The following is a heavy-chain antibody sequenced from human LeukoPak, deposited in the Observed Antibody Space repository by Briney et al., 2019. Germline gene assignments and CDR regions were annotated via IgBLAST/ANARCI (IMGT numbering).Heavy chain of an antibody. J-gene: IGHJ4*02. CDR3: ARLSNPYCSGGTCSPTPFDS. CDR1: GYTFTNYW. V-gene: IGHV5-10-1*01. Sequence: GESLRISCQTSGYTFTNYWITWVRQMPGKGLEWMGRIDPSDSYTNYRRSFEGHITLSTDKSTATVYLQWSSLEASDTAVYYCARLSNPYCSGGTCSPTPFDSWGQGTLVTVSS. D-gene: IGHD2-15*01. CDR2: IDPSDSYT.